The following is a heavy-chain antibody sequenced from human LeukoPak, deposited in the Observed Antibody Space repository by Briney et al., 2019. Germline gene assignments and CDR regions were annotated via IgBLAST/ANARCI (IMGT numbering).Heavy chain of an antibody. J-gene: IGHJ4*02. CDR3: ARDLVAVAGTEYYFDY. CDR2: INHSGST. CDR1: GGSFSGYY. Sequence: PSETLSLTCAVYGGSFSGYYWSWIRQPPGKGLEWIGEINHSGSTNYNPSLKSRVTISVDTSKNQFSLKLSSVTAADTAVYYCARDLVAVAGTEYYFDYWGQGTLVTVSS. V-gene: IGHV4-34*01. D-gene: IGHD6-19*01.